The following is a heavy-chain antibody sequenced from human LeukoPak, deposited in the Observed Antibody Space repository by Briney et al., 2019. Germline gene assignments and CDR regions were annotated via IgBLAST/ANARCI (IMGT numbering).Heavy chain of an antibody. Sequence: GGSLRLSCATSGFEFSRSWMHWVRQAPGKGLVWVSHINTDGSTTNYADSLKGRFTISRDNSKNTLHLQMNNLRAEDTAVYYCAREVSGREDYWGQGTLVTVSS. V-gene: IGHV3-74*01. CDR1: GFEFSRSW. CDR2: INTDGSTT. CDR3: AREVSGREDY. J-gene: IGHJ4*02. D-gene: IGHD3-10*01.